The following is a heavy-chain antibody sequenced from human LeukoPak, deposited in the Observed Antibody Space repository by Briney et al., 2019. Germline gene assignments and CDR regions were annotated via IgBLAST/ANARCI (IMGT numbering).Heavy chain of an antibody. Sequence: PGGSLRLSCAASGFTVSSNYMNWVRQAPGKGLEWVSVIYSGGSTYYADSVKGRFTISRDNSKNTLYLQMNSLRAEDTAVYYCAKVRDGYNYVYYFDYWGQGTLVTVSS. V-gene: IGHV3-53*01. J-gene: IGHJ4*02. CDR2: IYSGGST. CDR3: AKVRDGYNYVYYFDY. D-gene: IGHD5-24*01. CDR1: GFTVSSNY.